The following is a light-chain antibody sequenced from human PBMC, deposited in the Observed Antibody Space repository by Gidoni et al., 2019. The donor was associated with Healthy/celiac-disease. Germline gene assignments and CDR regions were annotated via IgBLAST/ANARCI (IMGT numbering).Light chain of an antibody. CDR3: QQYYSLLT. CDR1: QSALYSSNNKNY. CDR2: WAS. V-gene: IGKV4-1*01. J-gene: IGKJ4*01. Sequence: DIVMTQPPDSPAASLGERATINCKSSQSALYSSNNKNYLAWYQQKPGQPPKLLIYWASTRESGVPDRFSGSGSGTDFTLTISSLQAEDVAVYYCQQYYSLLTFXGXTKVEIK.